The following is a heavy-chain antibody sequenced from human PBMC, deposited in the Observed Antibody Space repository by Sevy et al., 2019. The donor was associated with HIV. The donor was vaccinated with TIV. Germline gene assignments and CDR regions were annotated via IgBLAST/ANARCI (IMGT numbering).Heavy chain of an antibody. J-gene: IGHJ5*02. Sequence: ASVKVSCKVFGYSLCKLSMHWVRQAPGKGLEWMGSLDPGNGEITYAQTLQGRVTMTEDTSTDTAYMELSSLTSEDTATYYCATVGLGYYSGSSYYQGDWFDPWGQGTLVTVSS. V-gene: IGHV1-24*01. CDR3: ATVGLGYYSGSSYYQGDWFDP. CDR2: LDPGNGEI. CDR1: GYSLCKLS. D-gene: IGHD2-15*01.